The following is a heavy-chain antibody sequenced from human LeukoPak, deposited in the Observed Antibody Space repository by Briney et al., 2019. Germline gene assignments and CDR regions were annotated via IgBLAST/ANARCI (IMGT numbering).Heavy chain of an antibody. CDR3: AKVYSSSPRDAFDV. CDR1: GESFSGYY. Sequence: PSETLSLTCAVYGESFSGYYWSWVRQPPGKGLEWIGEINHRGSTNYNSSLKSRVTISVDASKSQFSLKLISVTAADTAVYYCAKVYSSSPRDAFDVWGQGTMVIVSS. D-gene: IGHD6-6*01. V-gene: IGHV4-34*01. J-gene: IGHJ3*01. CDR2: INHRGST.